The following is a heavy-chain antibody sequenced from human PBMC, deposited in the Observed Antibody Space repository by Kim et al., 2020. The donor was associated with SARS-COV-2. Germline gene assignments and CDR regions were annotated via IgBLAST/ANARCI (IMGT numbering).Heavy chain of an antibody. J-gene: IGHJ4*02. CDR1: GFTFSSYG. CDR3: AKDLVPPETSYFDY. Sequence: GGSLRLSCAASGFTFSSYGMHWVRQAPGKGLEWVAVISYDGSNKYYADSVKGRFTISRDNSKNTLYLQMNSLRAEDTAVYYCAKDLVPPETSYFDYWGQG. V-gene: IGHV3-30*18. CDR2: ISYDGSNK. D-gene: IGHD2-2*01.